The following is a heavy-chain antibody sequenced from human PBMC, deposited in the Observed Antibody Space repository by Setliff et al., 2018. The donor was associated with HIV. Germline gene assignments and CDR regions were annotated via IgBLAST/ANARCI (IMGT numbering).Heavy chain of an antibody. D-gene: IGHD2-2*01. CDR3: ARWSCGRTTCYDSPYNWFDP. Sequence: AAVKVSCKACGCTFTSYGIGWVRQAPGQGLEWMGVISPYNGHTNYAQRLQGRVTMSTDTSTSTAYMELTSLRFDDTAVYYCARWSCGRTTCYDSPYNWFDPWGQGTLVTVSS. CDR1: GCTFTSYG. V-gene: IGHV1-18*01. CDR2: ISPYNGHT. J-gene: IGHJ5*02.